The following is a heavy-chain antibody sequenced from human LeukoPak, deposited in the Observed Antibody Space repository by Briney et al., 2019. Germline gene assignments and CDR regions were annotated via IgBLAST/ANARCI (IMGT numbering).Heavy chain of an antibody. Sequence: GGSLRLSCAASGFTFSSYEMNWVRQAPGKGLEWVSYISSSGSTIYYADSVKGRFTISRDNAKNSLYLQMNSLRAEDTAVYYCARLYDSSGYFSDYWGQGILVTVSS. J-gene: IGHJ4*02. CDR2: ISSSGSTI. CDR3: ARLYDSSGYFSDY. V-gene: IGHV3-48*03. CDR1: GFTFSSYE. D-gene: IGHD3-22*01.